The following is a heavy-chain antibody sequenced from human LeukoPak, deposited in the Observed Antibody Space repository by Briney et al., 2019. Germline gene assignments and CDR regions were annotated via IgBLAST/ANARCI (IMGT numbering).Heavy chain of an antibody. Sequence: SVKVSCKASGGTFSSYAISWVRQAPGQGLEWMGGIIPIFGTANYAQKFQGRVTITTDESTSTAYMELRGLRSDDTAVYYCARDYYDSSGYRQNYFDYWGQGTLVTVSS. J-gene: IGHJ4*02. D-gene: IGHD3-22*01. CDR3: ARDYYDSSGYRQNYFDY. CDR2: IIPIFGTA. V-gene: IGHV1-69*05. CDR1: GGTFSSYA.